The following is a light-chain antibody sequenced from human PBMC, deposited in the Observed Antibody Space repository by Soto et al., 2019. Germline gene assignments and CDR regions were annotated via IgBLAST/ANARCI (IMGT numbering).Light chain of an antibody. V-gene: IGKV1-6*01. CDR3: LQDFNYSRT. Sequence: AIPMTQSPSSVSAYVGNRVTITCRASQAIRNDLGWYQKKPGKAPKLLIYAASTLQSGVPSRFIGRGSGTDFTLTISSLQPEDIATYYCLQDFNYSRTFGQGTKVEVE. J-gene: IGKJ1*01. CDR2: AAS. CDR1: QAIRND.